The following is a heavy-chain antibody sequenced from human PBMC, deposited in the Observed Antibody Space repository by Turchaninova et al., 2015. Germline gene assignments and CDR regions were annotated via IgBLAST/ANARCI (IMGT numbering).Heavy chain of an antibody. V-gene: IGHV4-38-2*01. CDR1: GYSFSSGYS. CDR2: NYHSGSP. CDR3: ARRWSSGSSYRAYDF. Sequence: QVQLQESGPGLVTPSETLSLTCPVSGYSFSSGYSWAWIRPSPGEGLEWIGTNYHSGSPFYNPALKSRATISVDTSKNQFSLKVTSVTAADTAVYYCARRWSSGSSYRAYDFWGQGTMVAVS. J-gene: IGHJ3*01. D-gene: IGHD1-26*01.